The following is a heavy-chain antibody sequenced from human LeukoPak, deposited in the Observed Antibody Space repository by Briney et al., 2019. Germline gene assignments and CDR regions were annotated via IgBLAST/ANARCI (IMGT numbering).Heavy chain of an antibody. CDR3: ARSRTSLGVVIMGAFDI. CDR2: IKKDGNEK. J-gene: IGHJ3*02. CDR1: GFTFSNHW. V-gene: IGHV3-7*01. Sequence: PGGSLRLSCSASGFTFSNHWMSWVRQAPGRGLEWVANIKKDGNEKNYVDSVKGRFTISRDNAKNSLYLEMNSLRAEDTAVYYCARSRTSLGVVIMGAFDIWGQGTMVTVSS. D-gene: IGHD3-3*01.